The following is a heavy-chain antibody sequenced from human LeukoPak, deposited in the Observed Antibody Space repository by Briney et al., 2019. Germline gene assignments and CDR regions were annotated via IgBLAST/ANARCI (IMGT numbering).Heavy chain of an antibody. CDR2: INPSGGST. CDR3: ASSTPESYFDY. J-gene: IGHJ4*02. Sequence: ASVKVSCKASGYTFTSYYMHWVRQAPGQGLEWMGIINPSGGSTSYAQKFQGRATMTRDTSTSTVYMELSSLRSEDTAVYYCASSTPESYFDYWGQGTLVTVSS. V-gene: IGHV1-46*01. CDR1: GYTFTSYY.